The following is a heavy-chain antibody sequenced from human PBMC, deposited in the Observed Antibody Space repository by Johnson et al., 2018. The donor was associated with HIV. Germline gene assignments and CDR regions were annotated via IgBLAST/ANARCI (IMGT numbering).Heavy chain of an antibody. CDR2: ISYDGTNA. CDR1: GFTFSDYA. J-gene: IGHJ3*02. V-gene: IGHV3-30-3*01. CDR3: AKVHSSSSLNGAFDI. D-gene: IGHD6-6*01. Sequence: QEQLVESGGGVVRPGGSLRLSCAASGFTFSDYALHWVRQTPGKRLEWVAVISYDGTNADYGDSLKGRFTMSRDNSKNTIYLQMNSLRAEDTALYYCAKVHSSSSLNGAFDIWGQGTMVTVSS.